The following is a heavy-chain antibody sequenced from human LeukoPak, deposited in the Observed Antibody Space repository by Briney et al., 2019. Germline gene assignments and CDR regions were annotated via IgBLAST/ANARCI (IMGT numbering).Heavy chain of an antibody. CDR1: GFTFSSYG. V-gene: IGHV3-33*05. CDR2: ISYDGGDK. CDR3: ARDDSGSTVTRYFDY. J-gene: IGHJ4*02. D-gene: IGHD4-17*01. Sequence: PGGSLRLSCAASGFTFSSYGMHWVRQAPGKGLEWVAFISYDGGDKYNADSVKGRFTISRDNSKNTLYLQMNSLRAEDTAVYYCARDDSGSTVTRYFDYWGQGTLVTVSS.